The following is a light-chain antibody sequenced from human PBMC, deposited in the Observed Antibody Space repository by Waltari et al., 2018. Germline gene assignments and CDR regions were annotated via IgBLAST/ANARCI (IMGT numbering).Light chain of an antibody. CDR2: GNS. CDR1: SNNVGSYA. V-gene: IGLV1-44*01. Sequence: QSALTQEVSVSGTVGQKVTLSCSGNSNNVGSYAVGWYQQISHGAPKTVMFGNSLPSGIPGRFSGSKSGTTSSLTISGLQPEDEADYYCSTWDYTLSIQVFGGGTKVSVL. J-gene: IGLJ3*02. CDR3: STWDYTLSIQV.